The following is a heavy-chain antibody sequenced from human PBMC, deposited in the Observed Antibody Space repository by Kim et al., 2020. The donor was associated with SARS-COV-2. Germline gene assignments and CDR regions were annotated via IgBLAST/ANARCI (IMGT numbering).Heavy chain of an antibody. CDR2: GGSR. CDR3: AKGGATTG. Sequence: GGSRYYPASVKGRFTISRDNSKNTLYLQMNSLRAEDTAVYYCAKGGATTGWGQGTLVTVSS. D-gene: IGHD1-26*01. J-gene: IGHJ4*02. V-gene: IGHV3-23*01.